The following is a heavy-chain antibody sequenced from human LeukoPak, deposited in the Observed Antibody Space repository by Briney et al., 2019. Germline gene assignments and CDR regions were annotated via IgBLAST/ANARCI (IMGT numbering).Heavy chain of an antibody. V-gene: IGHV3-21*04. J-gene: IGHJ3*02. CDR3: AKADDYSNNAFDI. CDR1: GFTFSSYS. Sequence: PGGSLRLSCAASGFTFSSYSMNWVRQAPGKGLEWVSSISSSSSYIYYADSVKGRFTISRDNAKNSLYLQMNSLRAEDTAVYYCAKADDYSNNAFDIWGQGTMVTVSS. CDR2: ISSSSSYI. D-gene: IGHD4-11*01.